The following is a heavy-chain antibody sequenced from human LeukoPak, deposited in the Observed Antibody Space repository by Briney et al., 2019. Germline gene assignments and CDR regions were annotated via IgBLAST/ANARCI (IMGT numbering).Heavy chain of an antibody. J-gene: IGHJ4*02. CDR1: GFTFTDYA. CDR3: ARYCSGVNCYSGVDY. V-gene: IGHV3-64D*06. CDR2: IRPNGENT. Sequence: GGSLRLSCSASGFTFTDYAIYWVRQAPGKGLEYVSGIRPNGENTYYADSVKGRFTISRDNSKNTLYLQMMSLRAEDTAVYYCARYCSGVNCYSGVDYWGQGTLVTVSS. D-gene: IGHD2-15*01.